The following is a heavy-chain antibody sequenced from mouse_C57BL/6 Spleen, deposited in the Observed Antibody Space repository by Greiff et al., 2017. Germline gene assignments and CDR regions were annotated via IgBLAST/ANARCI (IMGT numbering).Heavy chain of an antibody. CDR1: GYTFTSYW. V-gene: IGHV1-74*01. J-gene: IGHJ4*01. CDR2: IHPSDSDT. Sequence: QVHVKQPGAELVKPGASVKVSCKASGYTFTSYWMHWVKQRPGQGLEWIGRIHPSDSDTNYNQKFKGKATLTVDKSSSTAYMQLSSLTSEDSAVYYCAMAYYSNYGAMDYWGQGTSVTVSS. CDR3: AMAYYSNYGAMDY. D-gene: IGHD2-5*01.